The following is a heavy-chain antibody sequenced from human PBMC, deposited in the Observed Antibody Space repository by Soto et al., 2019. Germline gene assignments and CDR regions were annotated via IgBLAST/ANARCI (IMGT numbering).Heavy chain of an antibody. V-gene: IGHV4-30-4*01. D-gene: IGHD2-8*01. CDR3: ARNGDCTRPGCIVGWFDP. J-gene: IGHJ5*02. Sequence: SETLSLTCTVSGGSISNENYYWNWIRQPPGKGLEWIGYIYYSGNTYYNPSLQSRLTISVDTSKNQLSLKLSSVTAADTAVYYCARNGDCTRPGCIVGWFDPWGPGTLVTVSS. CDR1: GGSISNENYY. CDR2: IYYSGNT.